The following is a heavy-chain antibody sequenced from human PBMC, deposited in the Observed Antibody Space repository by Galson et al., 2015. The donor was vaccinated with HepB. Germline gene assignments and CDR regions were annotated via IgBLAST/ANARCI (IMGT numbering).Heavy chain of an antibody. CDR3: ARIVIAAAGPYFVY. CDR1: GFSLSTSGMC. D-gene: IGHD6-13*01. J-gene: IGHJ4*02. CDR2: IDWDDDK. V-gene: IGHV2-70*11. Sequence: PALVKPTQTLTLTCTFSGFSLSTSGMCVSWIRQPPGKALEWLARIDWDDDKYYSTSLKTRLTISKDTSKNQVVLTMTNMDPVDTATYYCARIVIAAAGPYFVYWGQGTLVTVSS.